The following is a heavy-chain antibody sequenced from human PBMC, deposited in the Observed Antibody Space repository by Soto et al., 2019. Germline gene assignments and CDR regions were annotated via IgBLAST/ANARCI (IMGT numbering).Heavy chain of an antibody. CDR1: GGSISSGGYY. J-gene: IGHJ5*02. CDR2: IYYSGST. CDR3: ARDTLAYCGGDCYSGWFDP. V-gene: IGHV4-31*03. D-gene: IGHD2-21*02. Sequence: QVQLQESRPGLVKPSQTLSLTCTVSGGSISSGGYYWSWIRQHPGKGLEWIGYIYYSGSTYYNPSLKSRVTISVDTSKNQFSLKLSSVTAADTAVYYCARDTLAYCGGDCYSGWFDPWGQGTLVTVSS.